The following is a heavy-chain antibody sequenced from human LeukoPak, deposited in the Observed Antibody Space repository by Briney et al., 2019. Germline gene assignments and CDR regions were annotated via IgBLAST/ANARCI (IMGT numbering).Heavy chain of an antibody. CDR2: TYYRSKWYD. CDR1: GDSVSRNTAA. J-gene: IGHJ4*02. CDR3: ARGGAVGATTFDY. V-gene: IGHV6-1*01. Sequence: SQTLSLTCAIPGDSVSRNTAAWNWFRQSPSRGLEWLGRTYYRSKWYDDYAVSVKSRITINPDTSKNQFSLQLNSVTPDDTAVYYCARGGAVGATTFDYWGQGTLVTVSS. D-gene: IGHD1-26*01.